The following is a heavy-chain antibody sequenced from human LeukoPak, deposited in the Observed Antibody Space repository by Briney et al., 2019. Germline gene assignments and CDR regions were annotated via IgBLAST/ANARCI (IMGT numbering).Heavy chain of an antibody. D-gene: IGHD2-8*01. V-gene: IGHV3-30*04. CDR2: ISYDGSHQ. CDR3: ARGADHGDY. CDR1: GFTFSGYA. J-gene: IGHJ4*02. Sequence: GGSLRLSCAVSGFTFSGYAMNWVRQAPGKGLEWVALISYDGSHQYYADFVKRRFTISRDSYKNTVSLQMGSLRPDDTATYYCARGADHGDYWGRGTLVTVSS.